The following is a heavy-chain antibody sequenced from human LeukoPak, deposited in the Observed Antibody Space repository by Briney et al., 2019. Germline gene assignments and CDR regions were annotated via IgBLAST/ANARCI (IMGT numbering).Heavy chain of an antibody. CDR1: GGSFSGYY. CDR2: INHSGST. Sequence: SETLSLTCAVYGGSFSGYYWSWIRQPPGKGLEWIGEINHSGSTNYNPSLKSRVTISVDTSKNQFSLKLSSVTAADTAVYYCARGRAPGYCSSTSCYPYFDYWGQGTLVTVSS. CDR3: ARGRAPGYCSSTSCYPYFDY. V-gene: IGHV4-34*01. D-gene: IGHD2-2*01. J-gene: IGHJ4*02.